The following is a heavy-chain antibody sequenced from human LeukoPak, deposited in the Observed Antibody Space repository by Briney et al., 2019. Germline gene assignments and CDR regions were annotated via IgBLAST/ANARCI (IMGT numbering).Heavy chain of an antibody. CDR2: INHSGST. CDR3: ARAPARGGDFDY. Sequence: SETLSLTRAVYGGSFSGYYWSWIRQPPGKGLEWIGEINHSGSTNYNPSLKSRVTISVDTSKNQFSLKLSSVTAADTAVYYCARAPARGGDFDYWGQGTLVTVSS. CDR1: GGSFSGYY. V-gene: IGHV4-34*01. D-gene: IGHD2-21*01. J-gene: IGHJ4*02.